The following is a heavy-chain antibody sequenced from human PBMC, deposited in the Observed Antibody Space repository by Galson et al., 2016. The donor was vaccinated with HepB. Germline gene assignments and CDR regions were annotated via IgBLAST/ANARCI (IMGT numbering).Heavy chain of an antibody. CDR2: ISHDEKTQ. CDR3: ARSNYGDLNRFDI. V-gene: IGHV3-30*03. D-gene: IGHD4-17*01. J-gene: IGHJ3*02. Sequence: SLRLSCAASGFAFSPYGMHWVRQAPGKGLEWVSRISHDEKTQFYADSLKGRFTISRDNSRTTLFLQMDTLRPKDKARYYCARSNYGDLNRFDIWGRGTVVSVSS. CDR1: GFAFSPYG.